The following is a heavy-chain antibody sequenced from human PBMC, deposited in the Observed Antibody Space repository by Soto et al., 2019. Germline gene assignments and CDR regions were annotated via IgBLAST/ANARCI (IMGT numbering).Heavy chain of an antibody. CDR3: ARENYDSSGLYDY. D-gene: IGHD3-22*01. CDR2: IYYSGST. V-gene: IGHV4-59*01. CDR1: GCSISGYY. J-gene: IGHJ4*02. Sequence: SATLSLTCPVSGCSISGYYWSWIRQPPGKGLEWIGYIYYSGSTNYNPSLKSRVTISVDTSKNQFSLKLSSVTAADTAVYYCARENYDSSGLYDYWGQGTLVTVSS.